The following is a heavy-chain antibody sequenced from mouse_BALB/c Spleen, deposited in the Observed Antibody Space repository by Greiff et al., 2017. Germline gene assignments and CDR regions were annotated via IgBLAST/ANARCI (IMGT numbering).Heavy chain of an antibody. CDR1: GFTFSDYY. J-gene: IGHJ4*01. V-gene: IGHV5-4*02. CDR3: ARAHRRGYAMDY. Sequence: EVHLVESGGGLVKPGGSLKLSCAASGFTFSDYYMYWVRQTPEKRLEWVATISDGGSYTYYPDSVKGRFTISRDNAKNNLYLQMSSLKSEDTAMYYCARAHRRGYAMDYWGQGTSVTVSS. CDR2: ISDGGSYT.